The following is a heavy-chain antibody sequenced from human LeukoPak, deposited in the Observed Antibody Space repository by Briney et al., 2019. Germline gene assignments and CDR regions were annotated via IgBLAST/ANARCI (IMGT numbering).Heavy chain of an antibody. CDR2: INTNTGNP. CDR1: GYTFTSYA. V-gene: IGHV7-4-1*02. D-gene: IGHD4-17*01. Sequence: ASVKVSCKASGYTFTSYAMNRVRQAPGQGLEWMGWINTNTGNPTYAQGFTGRFVFSLDTSVSTAYLQISSLKAEDTAVYYCARESHTRSYGDYGFWGQGTLVTVSS. CDR3: ARESHTRSYGDYGF. J-gene: IGHJ4*02.